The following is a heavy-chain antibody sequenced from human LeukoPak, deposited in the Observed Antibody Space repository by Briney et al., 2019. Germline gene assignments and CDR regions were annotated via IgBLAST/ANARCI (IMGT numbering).Heavy chain of an antibody. J-gene: IGHJ4*02. CDR3: ARDYPLWGFDY. CDR2: INPNSGDT. CDR1: GYTFTDYY. V-gene: IGHV1-2*02. D-gene: IGHD3-16*01. Sequence: ASVKVSCKTSGYTFTDYYIHWVRQAPGQGLEWMGWINPNSGDTKYAQDFQGRVTMTRDKSISTAYMEVSGLKFDDTAVYYCARDYPLWGFDYWGQGTLVTVSS.